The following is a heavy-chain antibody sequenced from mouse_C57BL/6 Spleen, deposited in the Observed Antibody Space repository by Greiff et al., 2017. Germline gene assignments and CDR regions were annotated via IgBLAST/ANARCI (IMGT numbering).Heavy chain of an antibody. CDR1: GYTFTSYW. V-gene: IGHV1-52*01. Sequence: QVQLQQPGAELVRPGSSVKLSCKASGYTFTSYWMHWVKQRPIQGLEWIGNIDPSDSETPYNQKFKDKATLTVDKSSSTAYMQLSSLTSEDSAVYYCALANWDEYYFDYWGQGTTLTVSS. CDR3: ALANWDEYYFDY. CDR2: IDPSDSET. J-gene: IGHJ2*01. D-gene: IGHD4-1*01.